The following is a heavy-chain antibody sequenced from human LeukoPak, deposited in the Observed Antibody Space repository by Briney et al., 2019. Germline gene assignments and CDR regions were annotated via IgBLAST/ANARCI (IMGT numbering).Heavy chain of an antibody. CDR3: ARDLGSRRDYYYGMDV. V-gene: IGHV3-11*01. CDR1: GFTFSDYY. J-gene: IGHJ6*02. Sequence: GGSLRLSCAASGFTFSDYYMSWIRHAPGKGLEWVSYISSSGSTIYYADSVKGRFTIPRDNAKNSLYLQMNSLRAEDTAVYYCARDLGSRRDYYYGMDVWGQGTTVTVSS. CDR2: ISSSGSTI. D-gene: IGHD7-27*01.